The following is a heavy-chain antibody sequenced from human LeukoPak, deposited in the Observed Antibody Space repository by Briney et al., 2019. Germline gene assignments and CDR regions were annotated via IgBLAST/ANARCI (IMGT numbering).Heavy chain of an antibody. CDR3: ARDGGYCSGGNCFDAFDI. Sequence: SETLSLTCTVSGGSVSSGSYYWSWIRQHPGKGLEWIGYIYYSGSTYYNPSLKSRVTISIDTSKNQFSLKLSSVTAADTAVYYCARDGGYCSGGNCFDAFDIWGQGTMVTVSS. CDR1: GGSVSSGSYY. V-gene: IGHV4-31*03. J-gene: IGHJ3*02. D-gene: IGHD2-15*01. CDR2: IYYSGST.